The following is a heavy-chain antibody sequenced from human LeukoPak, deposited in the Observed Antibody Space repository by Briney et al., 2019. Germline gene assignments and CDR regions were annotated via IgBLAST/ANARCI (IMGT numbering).Heavy chain of an antibody. V-gene: IGHV3-23*01. J-gene: IGHJ4*02. Sequence: PGGSLRLSCAASGFTFSSYAMSWVRQAPGKGLEWVSAISGSGGSTYYTDSVKGRFTISRDNSKNTLYLQMNSLRAEDTAVYYCAKAPYFHGSGSYFPFDYWGQGTLVTVSS. D-gene: IGHD3-10*01. CDR2: ISGSGGST. CDR1: GFTFSSYA. CDR3: AKAPYFHGSGSYFPFDY.